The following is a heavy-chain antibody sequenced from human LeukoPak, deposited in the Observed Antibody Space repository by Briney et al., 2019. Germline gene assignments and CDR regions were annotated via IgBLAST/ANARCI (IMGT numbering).Heavy chain of an antibody. J-gene: IGHJ5*02. V-gene: IGHV4-59*01. CDR3: ARALGTLRFLPFDP. CDR1: GGSISSYY. Sequence: PSETLSLTCTVSGGSISSYYWSWIRQPPGKGLEWIGYIYYSGSTNYNPSLKSRVTISVDTSKNQFSLKLSSVTAADTAVYYCARALGTLRFLPFDPWGQGTLVTVSS. CDR2: IYYSGST. D-gene: IGHD3-3*01.